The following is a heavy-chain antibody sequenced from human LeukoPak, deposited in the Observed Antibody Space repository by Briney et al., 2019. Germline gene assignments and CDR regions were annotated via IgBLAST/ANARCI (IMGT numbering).Heavy chain of an antibody. V-gene: IGHV3-48*03. D-gene: IGHD6-6*01. Sequence: GESLRLSCAASGFTFSSYAMSWVRQAPGKGLEWVSYISSSGSTIYYADSVKGRFTISRDNAKNSLYLQMNSLRAEDTAVYYCARDGVAARRFDYWGQGTLVTVSS. CDR3: ARDGVAARRFDY. CDR2: ISSSGSTI. J-gene: IGHJ4*02. CDR1: GFTFSSYA.